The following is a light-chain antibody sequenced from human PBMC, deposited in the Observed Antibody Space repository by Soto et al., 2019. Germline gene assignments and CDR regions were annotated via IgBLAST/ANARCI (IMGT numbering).Light chain of an antibody. CDR1: NSDIGDYNY. J-gene: IGLJ1*01. Sequence: QSVLTQAASVSGSPGQSITISCTGTNSDIGDYNYVSWYQHHPGKAPKLMIYEVSYRPSGVSNRFSGSKSGNTASLTISGLQAEDEADYYCNSYTSSSTGVFGTGTKVTVL. V-gene: IGLV2-14*01. CDR2: EVS. CDR3: NSYTSSSTGV.